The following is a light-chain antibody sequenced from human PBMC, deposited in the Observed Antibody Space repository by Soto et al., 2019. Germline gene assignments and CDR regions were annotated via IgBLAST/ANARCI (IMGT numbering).Light chain of an antibody. CDR2: ATS. CDR3: QQSYTTVGT. V-gene: IGKV1-39*01. Sequence: DIQMTQSPSSLSASVGDRVTITCRAGQSISTYLNWYQQKPGKAPKLLIYATSSLQSGVPSRFSGSGSGTDFTLTISSLQPEDFATYYCQQSYTTVGTFGQGTKVEIK. J-gene: IGKJ1*01. CDR1: QSISTY.